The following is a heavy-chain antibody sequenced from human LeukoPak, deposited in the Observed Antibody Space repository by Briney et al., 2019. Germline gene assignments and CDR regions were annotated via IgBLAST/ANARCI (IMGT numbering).Heavy chain of an antibody. CDR3: AKASWVSSTDAVR. CDR1: GFSFSNYA. CDR2: LRGNGET. J-gene: IGHJ4*02. D-gene: IGHD3-16*01. V-gene: IGHV3-23*01. Sequence: PGGSLRLSCTASGFSFSNYAMSWVRQAPARGPEWVSSLRGNGETFYADSVKGRFTLSSDSSRNTVYFQLNNLRVEDTAIYYCAKASWVSSTDAVRWGQGTLVTVSS.